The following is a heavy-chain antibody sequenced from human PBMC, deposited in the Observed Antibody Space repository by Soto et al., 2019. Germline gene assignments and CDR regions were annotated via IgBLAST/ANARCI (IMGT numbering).Heavy chain of an antibody. CDR1: GFTFSTYA. V-gene: IGHV3-23*01. CDR3: AKRPLATVFGVAGNRFDP. D-gene: IGHD3-3*01. Sequence: VQLLESGGGLVQPGGSLRLSCAASGFTFSTYAMTWVRQAPGKGLEWVSGISGSGGSTYYADSVKGRFTISRDNSKNTLYLQMNSLRGEDTAVYYCAKRPLATVFGVAGNRFDPWGQGTLVTVSS. J-gene: IGHJ5*02. CDR2: ISGSGGST.